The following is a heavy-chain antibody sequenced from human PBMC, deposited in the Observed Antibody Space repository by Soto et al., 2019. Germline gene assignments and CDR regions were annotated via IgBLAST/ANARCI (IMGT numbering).Heavy chain of an antibody. CDR1: GGSVNGYY. Sequence: SETLSLTCAVYGGSVNGYYWNWIRQPPGKGLEWIGEINHTGGTHYNPSLKRRVTMSVDTSKDQFSLRLSSVTAADTAIYYCATRITVFGLLIPPFDPWGQGTQVTVSS. J-gene: IGHJ5*02. CDR2: INHTGGT. D-gene: IGHD3-3*01. V-gene: IGHV4-34*01. CDR3: ATRITVFGLLIPPFDP.